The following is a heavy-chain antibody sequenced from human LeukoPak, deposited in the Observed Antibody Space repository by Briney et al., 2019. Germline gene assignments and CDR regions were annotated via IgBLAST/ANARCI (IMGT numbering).Heavy chain of an antibody. J-gene: IGHJ5*02. V-gene: IGHV3-49*04. D-gene: IGHD2-2*01. CDR2: IRSKAYGWTT. CDR1: GFTFCDYA. CDR3: TRAFSSSTSSGMTP. Sequence: PGRSLRLSCTASGFTFCDYAMSWVRQAPGKGREWGGFIRSKAYGWTTEYAACVKGRFTISRDDSKSLDYLQMNSLKAEDTAVYYCTRAFSSSTSSGMTPWGQGTLVTVSS.